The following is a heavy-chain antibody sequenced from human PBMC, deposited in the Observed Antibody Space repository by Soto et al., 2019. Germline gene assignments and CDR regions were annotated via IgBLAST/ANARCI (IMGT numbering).Heavy chain of an antibody. D-gene: IGHD7-27*01. CDR3: ARESVMATPTGDFDI. J-gene: IGHJ3*02. Sequence: SETLSLTCTVSGGSILSYYWSWIRQPPGKGLEWIGYIYYSGSTYYNPSLKSRVTISVDTSKNQFSLKLSSVTAADTAVYYCARESVMATPTGDFDIWGQGTMVTVS. CDR1: GGSILSYY. V-gene: IGHV4-59*12. CDR2: IYYSGST.